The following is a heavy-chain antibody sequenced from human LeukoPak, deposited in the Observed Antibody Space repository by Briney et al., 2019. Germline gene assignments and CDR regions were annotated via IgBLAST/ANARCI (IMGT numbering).Heavy chain of an antibody. CDR1: GYTFTGYY. J-gene: IGHJ4*02. D-gene: IGHD1-20*01. CDR2: INPNSGGT. CDR3: ARDQEGYNWNFDY. V-gene: IGHV1-2*02. Sequence: GASVKVSCKASGYTFTGYYMHWVRQAPRQGLEWMGWINPNSGGTNYAQKFQGRVTMTRDTSISTAYMELSRLRSDDTAVYHCARDQEGYNWNFDYWGQGTLVTVSS.